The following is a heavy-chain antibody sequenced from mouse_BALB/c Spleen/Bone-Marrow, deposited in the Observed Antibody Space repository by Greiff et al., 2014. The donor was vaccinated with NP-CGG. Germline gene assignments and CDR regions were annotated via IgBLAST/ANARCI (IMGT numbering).Heavy chain of an antibody. V-gene: IGHV5-4*02. D-gene: IGHD2-10*02. Sequence: EVKLMESGGGLVKPGGSLKLSSAASGFTFSDYYMYWVRQTPEKRLEWVATISDGGGYTYYPDSVWGRFTISRDNAKNNLYLQMSSLKSEDTAMYYCARSGERYGAMDYWGQGTSVTVFS. CDR1: GFTFSDYY. CDR2: ISDGGGYT. J-gene: IGHJ4*01. CDR3: ARSGERYGAMDY.